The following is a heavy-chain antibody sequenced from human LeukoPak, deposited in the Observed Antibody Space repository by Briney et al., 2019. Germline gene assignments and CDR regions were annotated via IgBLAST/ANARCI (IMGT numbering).Heavy chain of an antibody. Sequence: PGGSLRLFCAASGFSVSEYYVTWVRQAPGKGLEWISYVTRENWIYYSDSVKGRFTISRDHARNSVYLEMNSLRADDTAVYYCARGLHLDSSGSLYYWGQGTLVTVSS. CDR1: GFSVSEYY. J-gene: IGHJ4*02. CDR2: VTRENWI. V-gene: IGHV3-11*01. CDR3: ARGLHLDSSGSLYY. D-gene: IGHD3-22*01.